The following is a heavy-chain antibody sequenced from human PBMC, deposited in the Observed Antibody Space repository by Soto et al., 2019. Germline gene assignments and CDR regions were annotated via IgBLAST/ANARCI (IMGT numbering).Heavy chain of an antibody. CDR2: FDPEDGET. J-gene: IGHJ4*02. CDR1: GYTLTELS. D-gene: IGHD3-3*01. Sequence: ASVKVSCKVSGYTLTELSMHWVRQAPGKGLEWMGGFDPEDGETIYAQKFQGRVTMTEDTSTDTAYMELRSLRSDDTAVYYCARVNDFWSGYDLDYWGQGTLVTVSS. CDR3: ARVNDFWSGYDLDY. V-gene: IGHV1-24*01.